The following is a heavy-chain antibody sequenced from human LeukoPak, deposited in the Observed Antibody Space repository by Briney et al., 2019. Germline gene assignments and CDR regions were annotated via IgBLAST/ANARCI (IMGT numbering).Heavy chain of an antibody. D-gene: IGHD3-10*01. J-gene: IGHJ5*02. CDR1: GFTFSSYA. CDR3: AKDIRYYYGSGSYYNL. CDR2: ISGSGGST. V-gene: IGHV3-23*01. Sequence: GGSLRLSCAASGFTFSSYAMSWVRQAPGKGLEWVSAISGSGGSTYYADSVKGRFTISRDNSKNTLYLQMNSLRAEDTAVYYCAKDIRYYYGSGSYYNLWGQGTLVTVSS.